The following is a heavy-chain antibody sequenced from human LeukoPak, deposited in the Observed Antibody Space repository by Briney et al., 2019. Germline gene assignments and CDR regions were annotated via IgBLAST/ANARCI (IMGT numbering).Heavy chain of an antibody. CDR3: AKRLSASDWFEVDY. V-gene: IGHV3-48*03. D-gene: IGHD3-9*01. J-gene: IGHJ4*02. Sequence: KSGGSLRLSCAASGFTFSSYEMNWVRQAPGKGLEWVSYISSSGSTIYYADSVKGRFTISRDNAKNSLYLQMNSLRAEDTAVYYCAKRLSASDWFEVDYWGQGTLVTVSS. CDR1: GFTFSSYE. CDR2: ISSSGSTI.